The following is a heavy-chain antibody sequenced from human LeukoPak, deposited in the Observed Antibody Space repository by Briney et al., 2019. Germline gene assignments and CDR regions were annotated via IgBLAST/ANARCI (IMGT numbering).Heavy chain of an antibody. J-gene: IGHJ4*02. Sequence: ASVKVSCKSSGYTFTGYYMHWVRQAPGQGLEWMGWINPNTGGINYAQKFQGRVTMTRDTSISAAYMELSRLRSDDTAVYYCARDPYSNYFDYWGPGTLVTVSS. CDR2: INPNTGGI. CDR3: ARDPYSNYFDY. D-gene: IGHD5-18*01. CDR1: GYTFTGYY. V-gene: IGHV1-2*02.